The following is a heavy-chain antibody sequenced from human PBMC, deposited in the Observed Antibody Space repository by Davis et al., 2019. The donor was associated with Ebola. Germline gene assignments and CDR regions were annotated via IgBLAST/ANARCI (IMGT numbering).Heavy chain of an antibody. Sequence: GSLTLSCAASGFTFSSYAMSWVRQAPRPGLEWVSAISGRGGSTYYSDSVKGRLTISTDNSTKTRYLQMNSLRAEDTAVYYCARFVGGRTAMVTNYYYGMDVWGQGTTVTVSS. D-gene: IGHD5-18*01. CDR2: ISGRGGST. V-gene: IGHV3-23*01. CDR3: ARFVGGRTAMVTNYYYGMDV. CDR1: GFTFSSYA. J-gene: IGHJ6*02.